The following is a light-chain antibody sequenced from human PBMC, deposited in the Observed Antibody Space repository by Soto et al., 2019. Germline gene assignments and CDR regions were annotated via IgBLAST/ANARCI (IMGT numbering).Light chain of an antibody. CDR2: EVS. J-gene: IGLJ1*01. CDR1: NSDVGGDNY. Sequence: QSALTQPASVSGSPGQSITISCTGTNSDVGGDNYVSWYQQHPGRAPKLMIYEVSNRPSGVSNRFSGSKSGTTASLTISGLQTEDEAEYYCTSYTSSSTYVFGTGTKVTV. CDR3: TSYTSSSTYV. V-gene: IGLV2-14*01.